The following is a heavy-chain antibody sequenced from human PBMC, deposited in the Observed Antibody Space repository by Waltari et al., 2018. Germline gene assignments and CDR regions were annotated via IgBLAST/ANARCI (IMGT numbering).Heavy chain of an antibody. CDR1: RFPFRNCR. V-gene: IGHV3-7*01. Sequence: EVLLVESGGGLVQTGGSLRLSCAPSRFPFRNCRTNWVCQAPGKGLEWVANINQDGSEEYYVDSVKGRFTISRDNAKNSLYLEMKTLRAEDTAIYYCARTGARWLQFAAFDIWGQGTMVTVSS. J-gene: IGHJ3*02. D-gene: IGHD5-12*01. CDR2: INQDGSEE. CDR3: ARTGARWLQFAAFDI.